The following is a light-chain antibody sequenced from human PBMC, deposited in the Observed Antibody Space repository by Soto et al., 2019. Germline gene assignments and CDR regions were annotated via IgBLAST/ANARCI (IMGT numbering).Light chain of an antibody. CDR2: DAF. CDR1: QSISTY. J-gene: IGKJ2*01. CDR3: QQYKSFSPYT. Sequence: DIQMTQSPSTLSASVGDRVTITCRACQSISTYLAWYQVKPGTAPKLLVYDAFTLASGVPSRFSGSGSETEFTLTISSLQPGDFATYYCQQYKSFSPYTFGQGTKLIIK. V-gene: IGKV1-5*01.